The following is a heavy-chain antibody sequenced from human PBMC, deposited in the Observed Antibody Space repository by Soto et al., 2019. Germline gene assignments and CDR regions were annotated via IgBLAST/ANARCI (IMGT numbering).Heavy chain of an antibody. CDR1: GGSFSGYY. CDR2: INHSGST. Sequence: SETLSLTCAVYGGSFSGYYWSWIRQPPGKGLEWIGEINHSGSTNYNPSLKSRVTISVDTSKNQFSLKLSSVTAADTAVYYCARSIAGAGREAYGGQGTLVTAPS. J-gene: IGHJ4*02. D-gene: IGHD6-19*01. V-gene: IGHV4-34*01. CDR3: ARSIAGAGREAY.